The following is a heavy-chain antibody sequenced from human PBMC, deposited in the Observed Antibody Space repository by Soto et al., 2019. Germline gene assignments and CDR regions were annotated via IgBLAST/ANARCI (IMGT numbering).Heavy chain of an antibody. J-gene: IGHJ4*02. CDR2: INPSGVVT. CDR1: GYTFTSNY. CDR3: ARDRRHSSGLLDN. V-gene: IGHV1-46*01. Sequence: QVQLVQSGAEVKMPGASVKLSCKASGYTFTSNYIHWVRQAPGRGLEWMGIINPSGVVTSHNYAKKFQGRVTMTVDTSTTTVYMELSRLRSEDTAVYYCARDRRHSSGLLDNWGQGALVTVSS. D-gene: IGHD3-22*01.